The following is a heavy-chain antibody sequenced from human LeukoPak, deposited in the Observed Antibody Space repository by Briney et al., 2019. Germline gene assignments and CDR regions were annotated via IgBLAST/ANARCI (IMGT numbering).Heavy chain of an antibody. V-gene: IGHV3-30*18. CDR3: AKDPGYCSSTSCYALGYFDY. J-gene: IGHJ4*02. Sequence: GGSLRLSCAASGFTFSSYGMHWVRQAPGKGLEWVAVISYDGSNKYYADSVKGRFTISRDNFKNTLYLQMNSLRAEDTAVYYCAKDPGYCSSTSCYALGYFDYWGQGTLVTVSS. D-gene: IGHD2-2*01. CDR2: ISYDGSNK. CDR1: GFTFSSYG.